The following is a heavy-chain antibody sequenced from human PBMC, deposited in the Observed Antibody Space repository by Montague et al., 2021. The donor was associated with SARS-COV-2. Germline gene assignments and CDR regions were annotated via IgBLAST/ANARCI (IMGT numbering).Heavy chain of an antibody. Sequence: TLSLTCAASGASISNGGYTWSWIRRPPGKGLEWLGYIYQSGTTRYNPSLKSRVTMSVDKSKNQFSLQLTSVIAADTAIYFCARSMIRGGLNWFDPWGQGTLVTVSS. CDR3: ARSMIRGGLNWFDP. CDR1: GASISNGGYT. V-gene: IGHV4-30-2*01. D-gene: IGHD3-10*01. CDR2: IYQSGTT. J-gene: IGHJ5*02.